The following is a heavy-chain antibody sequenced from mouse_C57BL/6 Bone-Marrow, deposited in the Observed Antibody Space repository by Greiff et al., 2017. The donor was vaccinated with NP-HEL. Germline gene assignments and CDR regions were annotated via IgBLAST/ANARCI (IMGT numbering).Heavy chain of an antibody. Sequence: QVQLQQPGAELVRPGTSVKVSCKASGYAFTNYLIEWVKQRPGQGLEWIGVINPGGGGTNYNEKFKGKATLTADKSSSTAYMQLSSLTSEDSAVYFCARSLVAYRGQGTTLPVSS. J-gene: IGHJ2*01. CDR2: INPGGGGT. CDR3: ARSLVAY. CDR1: GYAFTNYL. V-gene: IGHV1-54*01.